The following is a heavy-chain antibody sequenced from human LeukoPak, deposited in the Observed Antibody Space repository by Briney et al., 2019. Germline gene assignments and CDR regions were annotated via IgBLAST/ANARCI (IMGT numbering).Heavy chain of an antibody. CDR3: VSFYETY. CDR2: ISYDGSNK. J-gene: IGHJ4*02. Sequence: GRSLRLSCAASGFTFSSYAMHWVRQAPGKGLEWVAVISYDGSNKYYADSVKGRFTISKDNAKNTVYLQMNNLRAEDTAVYYCVSFYETYWGRGTLVTVSS. CDR1: GFTFSSYA. V-gene: IGHV3-30*04. D-gene: IGHD2/OR15-2a*01.